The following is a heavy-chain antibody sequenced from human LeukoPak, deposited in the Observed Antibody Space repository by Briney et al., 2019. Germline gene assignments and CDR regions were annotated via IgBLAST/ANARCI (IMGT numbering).Heavy chain of an antibody. V-gene: IGHV1-8*01. CDR3: ARVPDILTGYYYYYYGMDV. Sequence: ASVKVSCKASGYTFTSYDINWVRQATGQGLEWMGWMNPNSGNTGYAQKFQGRVTMTGNTSISTAYMELSSLRSEDTAVYYCARVPDILTGYYYYYYGMDVWGQGTTVTVSS. CDR1: GYTFTSYD. J-gene: IGHJ6*02. CDR2: MNPNSGNT. D-gene: IGHD3-9*01.